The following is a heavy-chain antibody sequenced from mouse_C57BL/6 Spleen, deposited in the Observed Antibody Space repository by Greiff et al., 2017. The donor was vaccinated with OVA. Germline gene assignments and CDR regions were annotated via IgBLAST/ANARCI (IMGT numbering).Heavy chain of an antibody. CDR2: IDPSDSYT. D-gene: IGHD2-2*01. Sequence: QVQLQQPGAELVKPGASVKLSCTASGYTFTSYWMQWVKQRPGQGLEWIGEIDPSDSYTNYNQKFKGKATLTVDTSSSTAYMQLSSLTSEDSAVYYCARSEVRGYWGQGTTLTVSS. V-gene: IGHV1-50*01. CDR3: ARSEVRGY. CDR1: GYTFTSYW. J-gene: IGHJ2*01.